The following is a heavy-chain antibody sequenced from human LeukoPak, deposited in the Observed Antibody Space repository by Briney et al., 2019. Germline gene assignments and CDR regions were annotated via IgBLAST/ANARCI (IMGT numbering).Heavy chain of an antibody. V-gene: IGHV4-4*07. CDR1: GDSITYFY. D-gene: IGHD5-18*01. CDR3: ARLRIRRGQLWSLPYFDY. CDR2: VSSSGST. Sequence: SETLSLTCSVSGDSITYFYWSWIRQAAGKGLEWIGRVSSSGSTDYNASLKSRVTMSVDTSKNQFSLKLSSVTAADTAVYYCARLRIRRGQLWSLPYFDYWGRGTLVTVSS. J-gene: IGHJ4*02.